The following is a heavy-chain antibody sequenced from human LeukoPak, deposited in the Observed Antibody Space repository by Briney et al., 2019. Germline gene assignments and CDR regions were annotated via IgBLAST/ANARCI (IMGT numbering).Heavy chain of an antibody. Sequence: GGSLRLSCAASGFTFSSYAMSWVRQAPGKGLEWVSAISGSGGSTYYADSVKGRFTISRDNSKNTLYLQMNRLRAEDTALYYCARDGYYYGSGSYSYYLDYWGQGTLVTVSS. D-gene: IGHD3-10*01. V-gene: IGHV3-23*01. CDR2: ISGSGGST. CDR1: GFTFSSYA. CDR3: ARDGYYYGSGSYSYYLDY. J-gene: IGHJ4*02.